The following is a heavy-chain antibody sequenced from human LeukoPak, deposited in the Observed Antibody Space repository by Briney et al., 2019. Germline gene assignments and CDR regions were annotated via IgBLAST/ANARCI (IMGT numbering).Heavy chain of an antibody. Sequence: TGGSLRLSCVASGFTFSSHSMNWVRQTPGKGLEWVSYISSGSHTIDYADSVKGRFTISRDNAKNSLYLQKDSLRNEDTAVYYCARDQDYASDFWGQGTLVTVSS. CDR2: ISSGSHTI. V-gene: IGHV3-48*02. CDR1: GFTFSSHS. CDR3: ARDQDYASDF. J-gene: IGHJ4*02. D-gene: IGHD4-17*01.